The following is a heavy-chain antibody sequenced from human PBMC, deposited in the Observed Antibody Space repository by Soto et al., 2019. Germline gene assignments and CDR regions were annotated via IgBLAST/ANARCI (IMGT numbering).Heavy chain of an antibody. CDR2: FDPEDGET. D-gene: IGHD3-22*01. J-gene: IGHJ4*02. Sequence: GASVKVSCKVSGYTLTELSMHWVRQAPGKGLEWMGGFDPEDGETIYAQKFQGRVTMTEDTSTDTAYMELSSLRSEDTAVYYCATVSYDSSGIAPGAYFDYWGQGTLVTVSS. CDR3: ATVSYDSSGIAPGAYFDY. V-gene: IGHV1-24*01. CDR1: GYTLTELS.